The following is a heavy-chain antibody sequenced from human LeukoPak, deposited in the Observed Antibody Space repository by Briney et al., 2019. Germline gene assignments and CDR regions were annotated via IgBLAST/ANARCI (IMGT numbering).Heavy chain of an antibody. CDR3: GIGDGLGDLSSPFDY. Sequence: GGSLRLSCAVTGVTFSSYAMHWVRQAPGKGLEWVAVISYDGSNKYFADSVKGRFTISRDNSENTLFLQMNSLRTEDTAVYYCGIGDGLGDLSSPFDYWGQGTLVIVSS. CDR2: ISYDGSNK. D-gene: IGHD3-16*02. V-gene: IGHV3-30*04. J-gene: IGHJ4*02. CDR1: GVTFSSYA.